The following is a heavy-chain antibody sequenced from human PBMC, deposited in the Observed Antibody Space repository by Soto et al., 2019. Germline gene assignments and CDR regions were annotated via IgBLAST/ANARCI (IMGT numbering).Heavy chain of an antibody. CDR3: ARPYGDSDAFDI. V-gene: IGHV4-59*01. CDR2: IYYSGST. Sequence: SETLSLTCTVSGGSISSYYWSWIRQPPGKGLEWIGYIYYSGSTNYNPSLKSRVTISVDTSKNQFSLKLSSVTAADTAVYYCARPYGDSDAFDIWGQGTMVTVSS. CDR1: GGSISSYY. D-gene: IGHD4-17*01. J-gene: IGHJ3*02.